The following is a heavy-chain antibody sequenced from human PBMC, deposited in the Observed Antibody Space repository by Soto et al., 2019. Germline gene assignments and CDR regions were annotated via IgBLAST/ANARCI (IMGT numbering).Heavy chain of an antibody. D-gene: IGHD3-9*01. CDR1: GYTFTSYY. CDR2: INPSGGST. V-gene: IGHV1-46*03. Sequence: GASVKVSCKASGYTFTSYYMHWVRQAPGQGLERMGIINPSGGSTSYAQKFQGRVTMTRDTSTSTVYMELSSLRSEDTAVYYCARVRDILTGYYSPDFDYWGQGTLVTVSS. CDR3: ARVRDILTGYYSPDFDY. J-gene: IGHJ4*02.